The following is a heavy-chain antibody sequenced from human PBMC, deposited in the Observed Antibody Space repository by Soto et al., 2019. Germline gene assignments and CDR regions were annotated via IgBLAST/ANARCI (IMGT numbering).Heavy chain of an antibody. CDR1: GGTFSSYA. J-gene: IGHJ6*02. Sequence: QVQLVQSGAEVKKPGSSVKVSCKASGGTFSSYAISWVRQAPGQGLEWMGGIIPIFGTANYAQKFQGRVTITADESTTTAYMELSRLRSEDTAVYYCARGWELLTRGYYYGMDVWGQGTTVTVSS. CDR2: IIPIFGTA. D-gene: IGHD1-26*01. V-gene: IGHV1-69*01. CDR3: ARGWELLTRGYYYGMDV.